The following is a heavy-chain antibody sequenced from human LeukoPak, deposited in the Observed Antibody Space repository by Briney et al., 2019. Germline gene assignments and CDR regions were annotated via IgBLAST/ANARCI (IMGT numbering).Heavy chain of an antibody. Sequence: SETLSLTCTVSGGSISSGSYYWSWIRQPAGKGLEWIGRIYISGSTNYNPSLKSRVTISVDTSNNYFSLKLSSVTAADTAVYFCARGDSGVRWFDPWGQGTLVTVSS. D-gene: IGHD2-15*01. CDR3: ARGDSGVRWFDP. J-gene: IGHJ5*02. CDR2: IYISGST. V-gene: IGHV4-61*02. CDR1: GGSISSGSYY.